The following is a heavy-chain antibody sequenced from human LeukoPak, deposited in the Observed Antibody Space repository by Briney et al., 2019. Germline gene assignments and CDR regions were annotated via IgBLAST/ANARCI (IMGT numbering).Heavy chain of an antibody. V-gene: IGHV5-51*03. Sequence: PGESLKISCKGSGYSFTNYWIGWVRQMPGKGLEWMGIIYPGDSDTTYKPSFQGQVTISADKSISTAYLQWSSLKASDPAMYYCARSRAETVPVWGSYRHHDAFDIWGQGTMVTVSS. D-gene: IGHD3-16*02. CDR2: IYPGDSDT. CDR1: GYSFTNYW. CDR3: ARSRAETVPVWGSYRHHDAFDI. J-gene: IGHJ3*02.